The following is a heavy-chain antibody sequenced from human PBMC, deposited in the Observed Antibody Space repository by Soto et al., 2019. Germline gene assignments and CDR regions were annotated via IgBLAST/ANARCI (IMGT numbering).Heavy chain of an antibody. CDR1: GGSISSYY. D-gene: IGHD2-2*01. CDR2: IYLGGSI. J-gene: IGHJ4*02. V-gene: IGHV4-59*12. CDR3: ARGTLV. Sequence: SETLSLTCTVSGGSISSYYWSWIRQPPGKGLEWIGYIYLGGSINYKPSFKSRVIISVDTSKNQFSVRLSSVTAADTAVYYCARGTLVWGQGTLVTVSS.